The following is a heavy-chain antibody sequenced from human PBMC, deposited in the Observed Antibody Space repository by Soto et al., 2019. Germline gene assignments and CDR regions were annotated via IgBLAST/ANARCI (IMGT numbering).Heavy chain of an antibody. D-gene: IGHD3-10*01. Sequence: PSETLSLTCTVYGGTISSGSNYWGWIRQHPGQGLGWIGYIDYPASTCCIPSLDSRLTISVVTSKSHFSLKLSSVTAADPAVYYCAGSQPPVRWGVDSWGQGTLVTVSS. V-gene: IGHV4-31*03. CDR1: GGTISSGSNY. CDR2: IDYPAST. J-gene: IGHJ4*02. CDR3: AGSQPPVRWGVDS.